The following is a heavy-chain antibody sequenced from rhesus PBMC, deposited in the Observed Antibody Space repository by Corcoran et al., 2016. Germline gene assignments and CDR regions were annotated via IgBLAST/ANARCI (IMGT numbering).Heavy chain of an antibody. V-gene: IGHV4-76*01. CDR3: ARPHDYGSSRDAFDF. Sequence: QVQLQESGPGVVKPSETLSLTCAVSGGSISSGYDWSWIRQPPGKGLEWIGYIYGSSGSTNSNPSLKNRVTISKDASKNQCSLKLSSVTAADTAVYYCARPHDYGSSRDAFDFWGQGLRVTVSS. CDR2: IYGSSGST. J-gene: IGHJ3*01. CDR1: GGSISSGYD. D-gene: IGHD4-29*01.